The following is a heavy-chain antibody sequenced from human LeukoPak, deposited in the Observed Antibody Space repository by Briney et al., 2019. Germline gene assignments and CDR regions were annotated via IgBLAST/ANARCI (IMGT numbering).Heavy chain of an antibody. D-gene: IGHD4-11*01. CDR2: VSGGGLDT. V-gene: IGHV3-23*01. J-gene: IGHJ4*02. CDR1: GFTFSSYA. CDR3: ARGLDYGNYVGCDY. Sequence: GGSLGLSCAASGFTFSSYAMSWVRQAPGKGLEWVTSVSGGGLDTYYADSVKGRFTISRDHSKNTLYLEMNSLRVEDTAEYYCARGLDYGNYVGCDYWGQGTKVTVSS.